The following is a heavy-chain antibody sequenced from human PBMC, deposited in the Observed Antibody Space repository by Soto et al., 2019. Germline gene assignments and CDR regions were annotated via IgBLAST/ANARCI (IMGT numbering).Heavy chain of an antibody. V-gene: IGHV3-23*01. Sequence: RGSRRLSCVASGFSFGTYAMTWVRQVTGNGLEWVSTSSGGIGSTFYADSVKGRFTISRDISKKMLILHMNGLRGEDTGTYYCAKGAARSFDYWGRGTLVTVSS. CDR2: SSGGIGST. CDR1: GFSFGTYA. J-gene: IGHJ4*02. CDR3: AKGAARSFDY.